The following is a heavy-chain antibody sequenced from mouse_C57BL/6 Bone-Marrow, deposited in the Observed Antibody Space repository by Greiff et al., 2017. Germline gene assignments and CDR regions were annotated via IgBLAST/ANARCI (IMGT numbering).Heavy chain of an antibody. CDR3: ARYSSWFAY. Sequence: QVQLKQLGAELVRPGTSVKLSCKASGYTFTSYWMHWVKQRPGQGLEWIGVIDPSDSYTNYNQKFKGKATLTVDTSSSTAYMQLSSLTSEDSAVYYCARYSSWFAYWGQGTLVTVSA. CDR2: IDPSDSYT. CDR1: GYTFTSYW. J-gene: IGHJ3*01. V-gene: IGHV1-59*01.